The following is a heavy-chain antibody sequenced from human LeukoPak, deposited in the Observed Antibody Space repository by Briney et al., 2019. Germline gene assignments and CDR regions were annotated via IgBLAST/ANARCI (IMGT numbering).Heavy chain of an antibody. CDR2: ISGSGGST. J-gene: IGHJ4*02. CDR3: ARQDYDILTGYYPIAAYFDY. CDR1: GFTFSSYA. V-gene: IGHV3-23*01. D-gene: IGHD3-9*01. Sequence: PGGSLRLSCAASGFTFSSYAMSWVRQAPGKGLEWVSAISGSGGSTHYADSVKGRFTISRDNSKNTLYLQMNSLRAEDTAVYYCARQDYDILTGYYPIAAYFDYWGQGTLVTVSS.